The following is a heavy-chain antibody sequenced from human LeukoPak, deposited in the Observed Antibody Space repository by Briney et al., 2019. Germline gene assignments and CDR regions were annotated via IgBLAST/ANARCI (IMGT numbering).Heavy chain of an antibody. CDR2: IYTSGST. D-gene: IGHD3-10*01. CDR1: GGSFSGYY. CDR3: ARGDPYYFGAFDI. V-gene: IGHV4-59*10. J-gene: IGHJ3*02. Sequence: ASETLSLTCAVYGGSFSGYYWSWIRQPAGKGLEWIGRIYTSGSTNYNPSLKSRVTMSVDTSKNQFSLKLSSVTAADTAVYYCARGDPYYFGAFDIWGQGTMVTVSS.